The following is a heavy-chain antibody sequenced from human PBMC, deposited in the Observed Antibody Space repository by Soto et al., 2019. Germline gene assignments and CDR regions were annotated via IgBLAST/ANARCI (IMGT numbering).Heavy chain of an antibody. CDR1: GFTFSSYA. CDR3: AKDHGGHHYGSGSLKTLYYFDY. J-gene: IGHJ4*02. Sequence: PGGSLRLSCAASGFTFSSYAMSWVRQAPGKGLEWVSAISGSGGSTYYADSVKGRFTISRDNSKNTLYLQMNSLRAEDTAVYYCAKDHGGHHYGSGSLKTLYYFDYWGQGTLVTV. CDR2: ISGSGGST. V-gene: IGHV3-23*01. D-gene: IGHD3-10*01.